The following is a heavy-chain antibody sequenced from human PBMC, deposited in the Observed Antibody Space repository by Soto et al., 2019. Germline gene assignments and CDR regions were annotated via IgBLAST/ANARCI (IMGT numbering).Heavy chain of an antibody. D-gene: IGHD3-16*01. CDR2: IYTTETT. J-gene: IGHJ4*02. Sequence: QVQLQESGPGLVKPSETLSLTCTVSGGSITDYFWTWIRQPAGKGLEWIGRIYTTETTNYSPSLKSRVTMSVDTSTKQFSLRLNSVTAADTAVYYCARLGTNGQTLDYWGQGTLVTVSS. CDR1: GGSITDYF. V-gene: IGHV4-4*07. CDR3: ARLGTNGQTLDY.